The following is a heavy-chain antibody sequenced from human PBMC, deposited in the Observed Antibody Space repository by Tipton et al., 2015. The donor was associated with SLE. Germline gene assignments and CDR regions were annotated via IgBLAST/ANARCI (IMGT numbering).Heavy chain of an antibody. CDR2: IYYSGST. D-gene: IGHD4-11*01. CDR1: GGSFSGYY. J-gene: IGHJ1*01. V-gene: IGHV4-31*11. Sequence: TLSLTCAVYGGSFSGYYWSWIRQHPGKGLEWIGYIYYSGSTYYNPSLKSRVTISVDTSKNQFSLKLSSVTAADTAVYYCARCYSNYEYFQHWGQGTLVTVSS. CDR3: ARCYSNYEYFQH.